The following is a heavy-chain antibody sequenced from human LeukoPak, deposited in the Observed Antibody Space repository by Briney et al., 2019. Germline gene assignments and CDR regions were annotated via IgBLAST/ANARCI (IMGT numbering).Heavy chain of an antibody. CDR3: ARMYYDFWSGYLDY. V-gene: IGHV4-61*05. CDR1: GGSISSSSYY. Sequence: PSETLSLTCTVSGGSISSSSYYWGWIRQPPGKGLEWIGYIYYSGSTNYNPSLKSRVTISVDTSKNQFSLKLSSVTAADTAVYYCARMYYDFWSGYLDYWGQGTLVTVSS. CDR2: IYYSGST. D-gene: IGHD3-3*01. J-gene: IGHJ4*02.